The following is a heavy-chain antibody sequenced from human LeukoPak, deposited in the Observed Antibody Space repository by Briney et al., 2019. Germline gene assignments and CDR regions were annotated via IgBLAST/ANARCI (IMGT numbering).Heavy chain of an antibody. J-gene: IGHJ4*02. CDR3: ARGPNYSSGWFVFDY. Sequence: SETLSLTCAVSGGSISSGGYSWSWIRQPPGKGLEWIGYIYHSGSAYYNPSLKSRVTISVDWSKNQFSLKLSSVTAADTAVYYCARGPNYSSGWFVFDYWGQGTLVTVSS. D-gene: IGHD6-19*01. CDR1: GGSISSGGYS. CDR2: IYHSGSA. V-gene: IGHV4-30-2*01.